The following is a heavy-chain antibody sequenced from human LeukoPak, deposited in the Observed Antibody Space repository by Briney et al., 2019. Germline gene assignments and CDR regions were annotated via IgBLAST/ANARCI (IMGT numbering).Heavy chain of an antibody. CDR2: MNSGGVT. D-gene: IGHD5-12*01. J-gene: IGHJ4*02. CDR3: ARGRSTTTIFDY. CDR1: GFTVSGYF. V-gene: IGHV3-53*01. Sequence: AGSLRLSCAASGFTVSGYFMAWVRQAPGKGLQWVSHMNSGGVTEDADSVKGRFTVSRDTSRNTLYLQMSSLRAEDTAIYYCARGRSTTTIFDYWGQGTLATVSS.